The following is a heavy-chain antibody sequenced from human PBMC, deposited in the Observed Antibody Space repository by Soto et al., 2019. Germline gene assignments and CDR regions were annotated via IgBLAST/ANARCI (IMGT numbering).Heavy chain of an antibody. CDR3: ARVVAAGRGGFDP. CDR1: GGSISSGDYY. CDR2: IYYSGST. V-gene: IGHV4-30-4*01. Sequence: QVPLQESGPGLVKPSQTLSLTCTVSGGSISSGDYYWSWIRQPPGKGLEWIGYIYYSGSTYYNPSLKSRVSISVDTSKNQFSLKLSSVTAADTAVYDCARVVAAGRGGFDPWGQGTLVTVSS. J-gene: IGHJ5*02. D-gene: IGHD6-13*01.